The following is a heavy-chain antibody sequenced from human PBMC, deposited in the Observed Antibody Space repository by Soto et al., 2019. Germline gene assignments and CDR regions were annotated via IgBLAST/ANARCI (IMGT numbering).Heavy chain of an antibody. V-gene: IGHV3-73*01. CDR1: GFTFSSYG. D-gene: IGHD4-17*01. CDR2: ISYDGSKANSYAT. Sequence: GGSLRLSCAASGFTFSSYGMHWVRQAPGKGLEWVAVISYDGSKANSYATAYAASVKGRLTISRDDSKNTAYLQMNSLKTEDTAVYYCTLYGDYPPFDYWGQGTLVTVSS. J-gene: IGHJ4*02. CDR3: TLYGDYPPFDY.